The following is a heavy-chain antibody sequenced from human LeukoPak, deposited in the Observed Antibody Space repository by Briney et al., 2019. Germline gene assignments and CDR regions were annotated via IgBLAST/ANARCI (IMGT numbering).Heavy chain of an antibody. CDR1: GFTFSTFA. J-gene: IGHJ3*02. CDR3: ARLGPTSAFDI. CDR2: INSDGSRT. D-gene: IGHD3-16*01. Sequence: PGGSLRLSCAASGFTFSTFAMIWVRQPPGKGLVWVSRINSDGSRTSYADSVKGRFTISRDNAKNTLDLQMNSLRAEDTAVYYCARLGPTSAFDIWGQGTMVTVSS. V-gene: IGHV3-74*01.